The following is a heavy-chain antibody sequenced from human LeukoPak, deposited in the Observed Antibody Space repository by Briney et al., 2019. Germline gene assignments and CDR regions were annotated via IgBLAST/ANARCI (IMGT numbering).Heavy chain of an antibody. V-gene: IGHV1-46*01. D-gene: IGHD3-10*01. Sequence: GASVKVSCKASGYTFTSYYMHWVRQAPGQGLEWMGIINPSGGNTNYAQKFQERVTITRDMSTSTAYMELSSLRSEDTAVYYCAAVDPLWFGEFYYFDYWGQGTLVTVSS. CDR1: GYTFTSYY. J-gene: IGHJ4*02. CDR2: INPSGGNT. CDR3: AAVDPLWFGEFYYFDY.